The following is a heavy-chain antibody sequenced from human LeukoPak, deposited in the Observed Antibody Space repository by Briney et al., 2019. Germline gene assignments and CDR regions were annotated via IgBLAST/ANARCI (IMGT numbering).Heavy chain of an antibody. V-gene: IGHV1-24*01. CDR1: GYTLTELS. J-gene: IGHJ6*02. CDR2: FDPEDGET. CDR3: AREQWTSGYSYGRYYYYGMDV. D-gene: IGHD5-18*01. Sequence: ASVKVSCKVSGYTLTELSMHWVRQAPGKGLEWMGGFDPEDGETIYAQKFQGRVTMTEDTSTDTAYMELSSLRSEDTAVYYCAREQWTSGYSYGRYYYYGMDVWGQGTTVTVSS.